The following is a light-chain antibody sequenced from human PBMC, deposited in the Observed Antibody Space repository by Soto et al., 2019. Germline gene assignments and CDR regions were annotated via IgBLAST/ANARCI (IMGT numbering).Light chain of an antibody. J-gene: IGKJ2*01. CDR2: AAS. CDR3: QQSFITPYT. Sequence: DIRMTQSPSSLSASVGDTVTSACRASQSISVHLNWYQQKPGKVPKLLIYAASNLHSGVPSRFSGSGSETDFALTISSLQPEDFSTYYCQQSFITPYTFGQGTRLEIK. V-gene: IGKV1-39*01. CDR1: QSISVH.